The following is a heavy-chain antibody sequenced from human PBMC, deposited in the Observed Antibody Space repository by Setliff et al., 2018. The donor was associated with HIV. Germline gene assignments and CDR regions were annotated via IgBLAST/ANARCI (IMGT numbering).Heavy chain of an antibody. Sequence: KPSETLSLTCTVSGGSISISDWSWIRQPPGKGLEWIGCIYTSGNTNYDPSLKSRVTISVDTSKNQFSVQLTSVTAADTAVYYGARDGRYSFGYNWFDPWGQGTLVTVSS. CDR2: IYTSGNT. CDR3: ARDGRYSFGYNWFDP. CDR1: GGSISISD. J-gene: IGHJ5*02. V-gene: IGHV4-4*08. D-gene: IGHD5-18*01.